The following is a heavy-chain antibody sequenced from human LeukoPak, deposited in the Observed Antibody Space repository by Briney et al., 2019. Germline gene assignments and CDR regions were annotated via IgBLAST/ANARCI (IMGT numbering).Heavy chain of an antibody. Sequence: SETRSLTCAVYGGSFSGYYWSWIRQPPGKGLEWIGEINHSGSTNYNPSLKSRVTISVDTSKNQFSLKLSSVTAADAAVYYCASRMTWGQGTLVIVSS. CDR3: ASRMT. CDR1: GGSFSGYY. D-gene: IGHD2-15*01. V-gene: IGHV4-34*01. CDR2: INHSGST. J-gene: IGHJ4*02.